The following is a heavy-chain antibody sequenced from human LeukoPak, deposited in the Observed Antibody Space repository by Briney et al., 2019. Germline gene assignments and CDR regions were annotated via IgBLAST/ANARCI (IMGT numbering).Heavy chain of an antibody. CDR3: ARAWESIAGYYFDY. D-gene: IGHD1-26*01. V-gene: IGHV1-8*01. J-gene: IGHJ4*02. CDR2: MNPNSGNT. Sequence: GASVKVPCKASGYTFTSYDINWVRQATGQGLEWMGWMNPNSGNTGYAQKFQGRVTMTRNTSISTAYMELSSLRSEDTAVYYCARAWESIAGYYFDYWGQGTLVTVSS. CDR1: GYTFTSYD.